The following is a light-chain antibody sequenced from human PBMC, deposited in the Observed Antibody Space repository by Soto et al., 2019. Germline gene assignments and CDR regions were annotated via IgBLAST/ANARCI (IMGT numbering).Light chain of an antibody. V-gene: IGLV2-14*01. Sequence: QSVLTQPPSASRSPGQSVTISCTGTSSDVGGYNYVSWYQQHPGEAPKLMIYEVSNQPSGVSNRFSGSKSGNTASLTISGLQAEDEADYYRSSYTSSDTYVFGTGTKVTV. CDR2: EVS. J-gene: IGLJ1*01. CDR1: SSDVGGYNY. CDR3: SSYTSSDTYV.